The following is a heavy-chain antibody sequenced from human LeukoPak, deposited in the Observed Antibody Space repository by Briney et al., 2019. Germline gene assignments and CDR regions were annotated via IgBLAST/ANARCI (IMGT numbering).Heavy chain of an antibody. Sequence: GGSLRLSCAASGFTFSSYGMHWVRQAPGKGLEWVAVIWYDGSNKYYADSVKGRFTISRDNSKNTLYPQMNSLRAEDTAVYYCARDYGSGSYYTAPGWFDPWGQGTLVTVSS. J-gene: IGHJ5*02. CDR2: IWYDGSNK. CDR1: GFTFSSYG. D-gene: IGHD3-10*01. CDR3: ARDYGSGSYYTAPGWFDP. V-gene: IGHV3-33*01.